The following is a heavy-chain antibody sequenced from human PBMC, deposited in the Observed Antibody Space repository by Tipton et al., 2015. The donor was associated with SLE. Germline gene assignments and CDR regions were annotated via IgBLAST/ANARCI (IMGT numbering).Heavy chain of an antibody. D-gene: IGHD4-11*01. Sequence: TLSLTCGVSGYSISSGYYWGWIRQPPGKGLEWIGNVYHSGSTYYNPSLEGRVTISMDTSKNQFSLTLTSVTAADTAFYYCARQSPTTLYWYFDLWGRGTLVTVSS. CDR2: VYHSGST. CDR1: GYSISSGYY. CDR3: ARQSPTTLYWYFDL. V-gene: IGHV4-38-2*01. J-gene: IGHJ2*01.